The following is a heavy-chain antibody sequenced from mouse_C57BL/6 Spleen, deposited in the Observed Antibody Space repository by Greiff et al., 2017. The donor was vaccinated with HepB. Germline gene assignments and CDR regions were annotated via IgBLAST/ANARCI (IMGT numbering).Heavy chain of an antibody. D-gene: IGHD2-5*01. J-gene: IGHJ4*01. Sequence: VQLQQPGAELVKPGASVKMSCKASGYTFTSYWITWVKQRPGQGLEWIGDIYPGSGSTNYNEKFKSKATLNVDTSSSTAYMQLSSLTSEDSAVYYCARMDYSNSYYYAMDDWGQGTSVTVSS. CDR3: ARMDYSNSYYYAMDD. CDR2: IYPGSGST. CDR1: GYTFTSYW. V-gene: IGHV1-55*01.